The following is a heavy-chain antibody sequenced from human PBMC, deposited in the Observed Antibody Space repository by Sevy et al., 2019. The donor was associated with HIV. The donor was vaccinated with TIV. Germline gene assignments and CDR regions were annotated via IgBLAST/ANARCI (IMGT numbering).Heavy chain of an antibody. CDR3: ARDRGVPRTRGSYQYGMDV. J-gene: IGHJ6*02. CDR2: ISSSSNFV. CDR1: AFPFSSYD. D-gene: IGHD3-16*01. V-gene: IGHV3-21*06. Sequence: GGSLRLSCTASAFPFSSYDRNWVRQAPGQGLEWISSISSSSNFVYQADSVKGRFTISRDNAKNSLFLQMNSLTVEDTAVYYCARDRGVPRTRGSYQYGMDVWGQGTTVTVSS.